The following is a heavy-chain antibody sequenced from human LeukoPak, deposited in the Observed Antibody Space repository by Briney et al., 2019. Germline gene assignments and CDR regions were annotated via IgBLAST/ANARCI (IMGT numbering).Heavy chain of an antibody. Sequence: PGESLKISCKGSGYSFTSYWIGWVRQMPGKGLEWMGIIYPGDSDTRYSPSFQGQVTISADKSISTAYLQWSSLKASDTAMYYCARHSQRHCSGGSCSLDYWGQGTLVTVSS. CDR1: GYSFTSYW. V-gene: IGHV5-51*01. CDR2: IYPGDSDT. J-gene: IGHJ4*02. CDR3: ARHSQRHCSGGSCSLDY. D-gene: IGHD2-15*01.